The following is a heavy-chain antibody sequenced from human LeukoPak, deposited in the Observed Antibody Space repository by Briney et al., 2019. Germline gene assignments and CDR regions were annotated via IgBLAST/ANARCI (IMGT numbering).Heavy chain of an antibody. CDR1: GFTFSSYA. Sequence: GGSLRLSCAASGFTFSSYAMSWVRQAPGKGLEWVLAISGSGGSTYYADSVKGRFTISRENSKNTLYLQMNSLRAEDTAVYYCARGRGIEYYYDSSGRSDFDYWGQGTLVTVSS. V-gene: IGHV3-23*01. J-gene: IGHJ4*02. CDR3: ARGRGIEYYYDSSGRSDFDY. D-gene: IGHD3-22*01. CDR2: ISGSGGST.